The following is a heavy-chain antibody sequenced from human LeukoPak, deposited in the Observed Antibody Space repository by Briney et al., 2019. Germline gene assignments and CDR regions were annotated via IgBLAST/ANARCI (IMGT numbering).Heavy chain of an antibody. J-gene: IGHJ4*02. CDR1: GYTFTDYY. Sequence: ASVKVSCRPSGYTFTDYYLHWVRQAPGQGLEWMGWIGPNSGDTKYAQKFQGRVTMTRDTSITAAYMELSSLRSDDTAVYYCARTGGSWGGYSNFDYWGQGTLVTVSS. CDR2: IGPNSGDT. D-gene: IGHD3-3*01. V-gene: IGHV1-2*02. CDR3: ARTGGSWGGYSNFDY.